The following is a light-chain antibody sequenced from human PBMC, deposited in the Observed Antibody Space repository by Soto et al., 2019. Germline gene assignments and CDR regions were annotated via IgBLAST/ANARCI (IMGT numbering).Light chain of an antibody. Sequence: EIVLTQSPGTLSLSPGERATLSCRASQSVSNNYLAWYQQKPGQAPRLLIYGASNRATGIPDRFSGSGSGTDFTLTISRLEPEDFAVYYCQYYNNWLGAFGGGTKVEIK. CDR3: QYYNNWLGA. CDR1: QSVSNNY. J-gene: IGKJ4*01. CDR2: GAS. V-gene: IGKV3-20*01.